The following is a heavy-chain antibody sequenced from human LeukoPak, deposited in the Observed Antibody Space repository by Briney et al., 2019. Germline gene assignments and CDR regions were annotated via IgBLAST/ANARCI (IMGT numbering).Heavy chain of an antibody. CDR1: GYSISSSNW. CDR3: ARNMGDGSGIIDY. CDR2: IYYSGSI. V-gene: IGHV4-28*05. Sequence: SDTLSLTCAVSGYSISSSNWWGWTRHPPGKGLEWIGYIYYSGSIYYNPSLKGRVTMSVDTSKNQFSLKLSSVTAVDTAVYYCARNMGDGSGIIDYWGQGTLVTVSS. D-gene: IGHD3-10*01. J-gene: IGHJ4*02.